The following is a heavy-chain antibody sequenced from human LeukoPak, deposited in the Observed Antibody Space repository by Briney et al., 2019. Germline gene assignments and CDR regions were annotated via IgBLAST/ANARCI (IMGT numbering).Heavy chain of an antibody. CDR3: ARGKPGVGASLDY. CDR1: GITFSSYA. D-gene: IGHD1-26*01. Sequence: GGSLRLSCAASGITFSSYAMHWVRQAPGKGLEWVSSISSSSSYIYYADSVRGRFTISRDNARNSLHLQMNSLRAEDTAVYYCARGKPGVGASLDYWGQGSLVTVSS. V-gene: IGHV3-21*01. CDR2: ISSSSSYI. J-gene: IGHJ4*02.